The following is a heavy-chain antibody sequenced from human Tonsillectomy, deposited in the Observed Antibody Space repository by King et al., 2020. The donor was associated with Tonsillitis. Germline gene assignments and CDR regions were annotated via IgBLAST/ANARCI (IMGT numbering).Heavy chain of an antibody. J-gene: IGHJ4*02. CDR1: GYSFTTYW. CDR3: ARQVGATTDFDY. V-gene: IGHV5-51*01. D-gene: IGHD1-26*01. CDR2: IYPGDSDT. Sequence: QLVQSGAEVKKPGESLKISCKGSGYSFTTYWIAWVRQMPGKGLEWMGIIYPGDSDTRYSPSFQGQVTISADKSITTACLQWSSLRASDTAIYYCARQVGATTDFDYWGQGTLVTVSS.